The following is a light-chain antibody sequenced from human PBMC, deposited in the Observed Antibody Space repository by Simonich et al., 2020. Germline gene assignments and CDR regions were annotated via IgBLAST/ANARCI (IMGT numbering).Light chain of an antibody. Sequence: QSALTQPPSASGSPGQSVTISCTGTSSDVGGYNYVSCYQQHPGKAPKLMIYEVSKRPSGVPDLFAGSKSGNTASLTISGLQAEDEADYYCSSYTSSSTLVFGGGTKLTVL. CDR3: SSYTSSSTLV. CDR1: SSDVGGYNY. V-gene: IGLV2-8*01. CDR2: EVS. J-gene: IGLJ2*01.